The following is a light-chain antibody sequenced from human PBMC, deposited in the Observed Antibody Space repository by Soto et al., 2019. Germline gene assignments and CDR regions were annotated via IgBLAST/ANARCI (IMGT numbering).Light chain of an antibody. J-gene: IGKJ4*01. CDR3: LQHNSYPPA. CDR1: QGIGSD. CDR2: AAS. Sequence: DIQMTQSPSSLSASVGDRVTITCRASQGIGSDLGWYQQQPGKAPKRLIYAASSLQSGVPSRFSGSGSGTEFTLTISSLQPEDFATYYCLQHNSYPPAFGGGTKVEIK. V-gene: IGKV1-17*01.